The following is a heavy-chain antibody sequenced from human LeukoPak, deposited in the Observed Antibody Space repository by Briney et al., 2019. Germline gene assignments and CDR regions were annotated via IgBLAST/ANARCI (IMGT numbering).Heavy chain of an antibody. Sequence: PGGSLRPSCAASGFTFSSYAMSWVRQAPGKGLEWVSAISGSGGSTYCADSVKGRFTISRDNSKNTLYLQMNSLRAEDTAVYYCAMSIQDHPHYFDYWGQGTLVTVPS. CDR1: GFTFSSYA. CDR3: AMSIQDHPHYFDY. D-gene: IGHD3-3*01. CDR2: ISGSGGST. V-gene: IGHV3-23*01. J-gene: IGHJ4*02.